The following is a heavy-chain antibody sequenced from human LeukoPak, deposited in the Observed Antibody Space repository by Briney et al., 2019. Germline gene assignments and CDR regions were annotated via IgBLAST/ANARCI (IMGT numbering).Heavy chain of an antibody. CDR1: VYSFTIYC. CDR3: ERQVQHGSFFYFDM. D-gene: IGHD1-26*01. Sequence: PGEPLTISCKASVYSFTIYCISWVGHMTGKGLEWMGFIYPGDSDTTYRPSFQGQVTISAQRSISTAYLQWSSLKASDSAMYYCERQVQHGSFFYFDMWGQGTQVTAS. J-gene: IGHJ4*02. CDR2: IYPGDSDT. V-gene: IGHV5-51*01.